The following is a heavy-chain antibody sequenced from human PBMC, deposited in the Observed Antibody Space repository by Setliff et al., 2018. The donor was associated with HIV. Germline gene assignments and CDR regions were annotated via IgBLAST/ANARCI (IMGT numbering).Heavy chain of an antibody. Sequence: SETLSLTCGISGGSFSGFYWAWIRQPPGKGLEWIGEINYSGKTNKNPSLKSRVTISADTSRTQFSLNLISVTAADTAAYYCARATYGSRAGTGLYFDSWGQGALVTV. V-gene: IGHV4-34*01. J-gene: IGHJ4*02. D-gene: IGHD6-6*01. CDR3: ARATYGSRAGTGLYFDS. CDR1: GGSFSGFY. CDR2: INYSGKT.